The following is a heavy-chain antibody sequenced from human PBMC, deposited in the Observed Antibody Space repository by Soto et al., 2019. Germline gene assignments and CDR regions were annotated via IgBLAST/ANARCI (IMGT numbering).Heavy chain of an antibody. D-gene: IGHD3-16*01. Sequence: EVQLVESGGGLVESGGSLRLSCAASGFTFNGAWMNWVHQGPGKGLEWVGRVKSKVNGETIDYAAPVKGRFTISRDDSRNTVYLQMNRLGTEGTAMYYCSADLPDWGAYAFDYWGQGALVTVSS. V-gene: IGHV3-15*07. J-gene: IGHJ4*02. CDR2: VKSKVNGETI. CDR3: SADLPDWGAYAFDY. CDR1: GFTFNGAW.